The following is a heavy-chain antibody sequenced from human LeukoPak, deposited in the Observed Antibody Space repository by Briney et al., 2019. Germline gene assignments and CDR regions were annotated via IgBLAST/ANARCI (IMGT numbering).Heavy chain of an antibody. V-gene: IGHV3-23*01. CDR3: ARDLGPHRSSPNSGAFDI. CDR1: GFTFSSYD. Sequence: GGSLRLSCAASGFTFSSYDMSWVRQAPGRGLEWVSSIRRSGENTYYGDAVKGRFTISRDNSKTSLYLQMSNLRADDTAVYYCARDLGPHRSSPNSGAFDIWGQGTMVTVSS. D-gene: IGHD6-6*01. J-gene: IGHJ3*02. CDR2: IRRSGENT.